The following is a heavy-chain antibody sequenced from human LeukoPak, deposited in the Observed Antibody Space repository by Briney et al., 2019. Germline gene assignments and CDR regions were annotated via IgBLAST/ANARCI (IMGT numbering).Heavy chain of an antibody. J-gene: IGHJ4*02. Sequence: PSETLSLTCAVYGGSFSGYYWSWIRQAPGKGLEWIGEINHSGSTDYNPSLKSRVTISGDTSKNQFSLRLSSVTAADTAVYYCARGYYHDSKWGQGILVTVSS. D-gene: IGHD3-22*01. CDR3: ARGYYHDSK. CDR2: INHSGST. CDR1: GGSFSGYY. V-gene: IGHV4-34*01.